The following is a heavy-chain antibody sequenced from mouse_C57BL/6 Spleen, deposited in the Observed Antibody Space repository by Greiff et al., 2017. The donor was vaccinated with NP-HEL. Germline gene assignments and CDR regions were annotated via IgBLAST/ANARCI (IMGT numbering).Heavy chain of an antibody. CDR1: GFSFNTYA. J-gene: IGHJ4*01. D-gene: IGHD2-1*01. V-gene: IGHV10-1*01. CDR2: IRSKSNNYAT. Sequence: EVHLVESGGGLVQPKGSLKLSCAASGFSFNTYAMNWVRQAPGKGLEWVARIRSKSNNYATYYADSVKDRFTISRDDSESMLYLQMNNLKTEDTAMYYCVRDYYGNPYYAMDYWGQGTSVTVSS. CDR3: VRDYYGNPYYAMDY.